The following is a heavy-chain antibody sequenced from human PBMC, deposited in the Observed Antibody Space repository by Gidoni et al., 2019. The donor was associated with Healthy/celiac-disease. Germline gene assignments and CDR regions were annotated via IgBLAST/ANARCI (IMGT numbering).Heavy chain of an antibody. CDR3: AKEVGYCSGGSCYPYYYYGMDV. Sequence: EVQLFESGGGLVQPGGSLRPSCAASGFTFSSYAMRWVRQAPGKGLEWVSAISGSGGSTYYADSVKGRFTISRDNSKNTLYLQMNSLRAEDTAVYYCAKEVGYCSGGSCYPYYYYGMDVWGQGTTVTVSS. CDR2: ISGSGGST. CDR1: GFTFSSYA. J-gene: IGHJ6*02. D-gene: IGHD2-15*01. V-gene: IGHV3-23*01.